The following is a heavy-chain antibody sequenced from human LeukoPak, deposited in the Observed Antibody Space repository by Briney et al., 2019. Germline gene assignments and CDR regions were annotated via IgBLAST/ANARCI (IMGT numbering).Heavy chain of an antibody. Sequence: GSSVKVSCKASGGTFSSCGLSWVRQAPGQGLEWMGGIIPIFGTANYAQKFQGRVTITADESTSTAYMKLSSLRSEDTAVYYCATWPMVRGVISYFDYWGQGTLVTVSS. CDR3: ATWPMVRGVISYFDY. CDR1: GGTFSSCG. CDR2: IIPIFGTA. J-gene: IGHJ4*02. V-gene: IGHV1-69*01. D-gene: IGHD3-10*01.